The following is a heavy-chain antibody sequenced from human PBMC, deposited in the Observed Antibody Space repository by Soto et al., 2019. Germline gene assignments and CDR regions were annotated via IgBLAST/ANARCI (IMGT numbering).Heavy chain of an antibody. Sequence: SETLSLTCTVSGGSISSGDYYWSWIRQPPGKGLEWIGYIYYSGSTYYNPSLKSRVTISVDTSKNQFSLKLSSVTAADTAVYYCARDLGIAVAGNWFDPWGQGTLVTVSS. CDR1: GGSISSGDYY. CDR3: ARDLGIAVAGNWFDP. CDR2: IYYSGST. J-gene: IGHJ5*02. D-gene: IGHD6-19*01. V-gene: IGHV4-30-4*01.